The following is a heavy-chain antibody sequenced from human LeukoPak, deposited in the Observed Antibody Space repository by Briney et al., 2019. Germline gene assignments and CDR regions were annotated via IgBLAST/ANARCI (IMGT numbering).Heavy chain of an antibody. D-gene: IGHD6-19*01. CDR1: GFTFSSYW. Sequence: PGGSLRLSCAASGFTFSSYWMHWVRQAPGKGLVWVSRINSDGSTTSYADSVMGRFTISRDNAKNTLYLQMNSLRAEDTAVYYCARVIYSGWEGELSDWGQGTLVTVCS. CDR2: INSDGSTT. V-gene: IGHV3-74*01. J-gene: IGHJ4*02. CDR3: ARVIYSGWEGELSD.